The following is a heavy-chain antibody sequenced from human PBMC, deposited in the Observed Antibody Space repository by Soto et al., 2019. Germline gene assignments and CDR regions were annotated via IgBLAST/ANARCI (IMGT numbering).Heavy chain of an antibody. CDR1: GGSTSSGGFY. Sequence: SETLSLTCTVSGGSTSSGGFYWSWIRQHPGKGLEWIGYIYYSGISYYNPSLKSRVSISLDTSRNQFSMTLNSVTAADTAYYYYAMDVWGQGTTVTVSS. CDR2: IYYSGIS. V-gene: IGHV4-31*03. J-gene: IGHJ6*02. CDR3: AMDV.